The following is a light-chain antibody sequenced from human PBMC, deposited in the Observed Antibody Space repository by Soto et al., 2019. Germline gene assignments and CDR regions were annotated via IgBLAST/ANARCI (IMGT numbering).Light chain of an antibody. CDR1: SSDVGGYNY. J-gene: IGLJ2*01. Sequence: QSALTQPASVSGSPGQSITISCTGTSSDVGGYNYVSWYQQHPGKAPKLMIYDVSNRPSGVSNRFAGSKSVNTASLTISGLQAEDEADYYCSSYTISSTLMVFGGGTKVTVL. CDR2: DVS. CDR3: SSYTISSTLMV. V-gene: IGLV2-14*01.